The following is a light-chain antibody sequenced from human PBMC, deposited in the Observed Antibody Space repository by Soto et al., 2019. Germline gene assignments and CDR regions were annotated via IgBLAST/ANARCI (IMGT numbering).Light chain of an antibody. CDR1: QSVSSSY. Sequence: EIVLTQSPGTLSLSPGERATLSCRAIQSVSSSYLAWYQQKPGQAPRLLIYGASNRATGIPARFSGSGSGTEFTLTISSLQSEDFAVYYCQQYNNWPPITFGQGTRLEIK. CDR3: QQYNNWPPIT. V-gene: IGKV3-15*01. J-gene: IGKJ5*01. CDR2: GAS.